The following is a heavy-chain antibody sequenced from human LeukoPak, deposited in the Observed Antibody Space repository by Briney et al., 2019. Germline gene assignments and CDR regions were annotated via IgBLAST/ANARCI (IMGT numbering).Heavy chain of an antibody. J-gene: IGHJ4*02. CDR2: IYPGDSDT. CDR3: ARLFLPYYYDSSGYYEFDY. D-gene: IGHD3-22*01. CDR1: GYSFTSYW. V-gene: IGHV5-51*01. Sequence: GESLKISCKGSGYSFTSYWIGWVRQMPGKGLEWMGIIYPGDSDTRYSPSFQGQVTISADKPISTAYLQWSSLKASDTAMYYCARLFLPYYYDSSGYYEFDYWGQGTLVTVSS.